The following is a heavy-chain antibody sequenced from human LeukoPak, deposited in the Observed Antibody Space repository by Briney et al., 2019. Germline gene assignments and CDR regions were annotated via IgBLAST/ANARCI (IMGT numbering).Heavy chain of an antibody. Sequence: GGSLRLSCAASGFTVSSNYMSWVRQAPGKWLEWVSVIYSGGSTYYADSVKGRFTISRDNSKNTLYLQMNSLRAEDTAVYYCARGEYYYDSSGYYYGPSDAFDIWGQGTMVTVSS. J-gene: IGHJ3*02. V-gene: IGHV3-53*01. CDR2: IYSGGST. D-gene: IGHD3-22*01. CDR1: GFTVSSNY. CDR3: ARGEYYYDSSGYYYGPSDAFDI.